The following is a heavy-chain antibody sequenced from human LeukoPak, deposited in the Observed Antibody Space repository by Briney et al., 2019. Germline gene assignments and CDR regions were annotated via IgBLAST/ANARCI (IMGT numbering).Heavy chain of an antibody. CDR2: INPNSGGT. CDR1: GYTFTGYY. CDR3: ARRTSTGYSSGWTFDY. J-gene: IGHJ4*02. D-gene: IGHD6-19*01. Sequence: ASVKVSCKASGYTFTGYYMHWVRQASGQGLEWMGWINPNSGGTNYAQKFQGGVTMTRDTSISTAYMELSRLRSDDTAVFYCARRTSTGYSSGWTFDYWGQGTLVTVSS. V-gene: IGHV1-2*02.